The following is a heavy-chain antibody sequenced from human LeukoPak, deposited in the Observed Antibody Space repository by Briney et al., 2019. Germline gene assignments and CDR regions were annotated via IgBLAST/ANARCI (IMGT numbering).Heavy chain of an antibody. CDR3: AKDDTAMVLGAFDI. Sequence: ETLSLTCTVSGGSISSYYWSWVRQAPGKGLEWVSAISGSGGSTYYADSVKGRFTISRDNSKNTLYLQMNSLRAEDTAVYYCAKDDTAMVLGAFDIWGQGTMVTVSS. D-gene: IGHD5-18*01. CDR2: ISGSGGST. V-gene: IGHV3-23*01. J-gene: IGHJ3*02. CDR1: GGSISSYY.